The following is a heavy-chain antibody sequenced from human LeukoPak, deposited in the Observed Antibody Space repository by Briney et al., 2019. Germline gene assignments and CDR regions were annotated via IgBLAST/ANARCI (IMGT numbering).Heavy chain of an antibody. Sequence: GASVKVSCKASGYTFTGYYMHWVRQAPGQGLEWMGWINPNSGGTNYAQKFQGRVTMTRDTSISTAYTELSRLRSDDTAVYYCARDQEDSSGWNDYWGQGTLVTVSS. D-gene: IGHD6-19*01. V-gene: IGHV1-2*02. CDR2: INPNSGGT. CDR3: ARDQEDSSGWNDY. CDR1: GYTFTGYY. J-gene: IGHJ4*02.